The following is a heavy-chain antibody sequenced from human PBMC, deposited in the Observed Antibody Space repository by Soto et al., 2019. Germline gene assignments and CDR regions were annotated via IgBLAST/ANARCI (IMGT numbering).Heavy chain of an antibody. Sequence: QVQLVQSGAEVKKPGSSVKVSCKASGGTFSSYAISWVRQAPGQGLEWMGGIIPIFGKANYAQKFQGRATITADESTSKAYMEMSSRRSEDTAVYYCARVGIVVVPAAPPVHWFDPWGQGTLVTVSA. J-gene: IGHJ5*02. V-gene: IGHV1-69*01. CDR2: IIPIFGKA. CDR1: GGTFSSYA. D-gene: IGHD2-2*01. CDR3: ARVGIVVVPAAPPVHWFDP.